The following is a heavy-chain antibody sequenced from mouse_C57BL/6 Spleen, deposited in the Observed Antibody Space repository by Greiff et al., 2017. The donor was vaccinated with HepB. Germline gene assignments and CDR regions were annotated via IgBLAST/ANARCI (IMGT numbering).Heavy chain of an antibody. J-gene: IGHJ2*01. V-gene: IGHV5-16*01. Sequence: EVKLMESEGGLVQPGSSMKLSCTASGFTFSDYYMAWVRQVPEKGLEWVANINYDGSSTYYLDSLKSRFIISRDNAKNILYLQMSSLKSEDTATYYCARSYGSSYYFDYWGQGTTLTVSS. D-gene: IGHD1-1*01. CDR1: GFTFSDYY. CDR3: ARSYGSSYYFDY. CDR2: INYDGSST.